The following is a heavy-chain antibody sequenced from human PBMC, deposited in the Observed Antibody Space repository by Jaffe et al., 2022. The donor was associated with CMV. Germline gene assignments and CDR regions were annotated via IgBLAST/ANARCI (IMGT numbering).Heavy chain of an antibody. V-gene: IGHV4-34*01. CDR3: ARGLGGIAARPLRV. CDR2: INHSGST. J-gene: IGHJ6*02. CDR1: GGSFSGYY. D-gene: IGHD6-6*01. Sequence: QVQLQQWGAGLLKPSETLSLTCAVYGGSFSGYYWSWIRQPPGKGLEWIGEINHSGSTNYNPSLKSRVTISVDTSKNQFSLKLSSVTAADTAVYYCARGLGGIAARPLRVWGQGTTVTVSS.